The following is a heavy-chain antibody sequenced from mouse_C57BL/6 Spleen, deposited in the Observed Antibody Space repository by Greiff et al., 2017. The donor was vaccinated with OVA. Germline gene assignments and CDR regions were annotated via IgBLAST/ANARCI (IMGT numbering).Heavy chain of an antibody. CDR3: ARVDYGSSPSDY. D-gene: IGHD1-1*01. CDR1: GYTFTDYN. J-gene: IGHJ2*01. Sequence: VQLQQSGPELVKPGASVKIPCKASGYTFTDYNMDWVKQSHGKSLEWIGDINPNNGGTIYNQKFKGKATLTVDKSSSTAYMELRSLTSEDTAVYYCARVDYGSSPSDYRGQGTTLTVSS. CDR2: INPNNGGT. V-gene: IGHV1-18*01.